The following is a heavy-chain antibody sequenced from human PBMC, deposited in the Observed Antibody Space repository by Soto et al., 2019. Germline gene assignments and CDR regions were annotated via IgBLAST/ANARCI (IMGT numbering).Heavy chain of an antibody. CDR3: ARLRAMGDIVVVPAEDGYFDY. CDR1: GGSISSGGYY. CDR2: IYYSGST. Sequence: SETLSLTCTVSGGSISSGGYYWSWIRQHPGKGLEWIGYIYYSGSTYYNPSLKGRVTISVDTSKNQFSLKLSSVTAADTAVYYCARLRAMGDIVVVPAEDGYFDYWGQGTLVTVSS. V-gene: IGHV4-31*03. J-gene: IGHJ4*02. D-gene: IGHD2-2*01.